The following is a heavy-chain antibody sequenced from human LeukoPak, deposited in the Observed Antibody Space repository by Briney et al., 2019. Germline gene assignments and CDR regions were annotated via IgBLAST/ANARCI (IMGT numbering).Heavy chain of an antibody. CDR1: GYTFSTYG. V-gene: IGHV1-18*01. J-gene: IGHJ4*02. CDR3: AILGGSFEY. CDR2: ISVYNGNT. Sequence: ASVKVSCKTSGYTFSTYGIDWVRQAPGQGPEWMAWISVYNGNTNFAQKFQGRVTLTTDTSTSTAYMELRSLRSDDTAVYYYAILGGSFEYWGQGTLVTVSS. D-gene: IGHD1-26*01.